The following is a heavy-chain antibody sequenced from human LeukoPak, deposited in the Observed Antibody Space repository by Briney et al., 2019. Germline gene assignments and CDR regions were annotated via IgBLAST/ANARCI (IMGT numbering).Heavy chain of an antibody. CDR1: GFTFSSYS. CDR3: ARALVGATYYYGMDV. V-gene: IGHV3-48*01. CDR2: ISSSSSTI. D-gene: IGHD1-26*01. Sequence: GGSLRLSCAASGFTFSSYSMNWVRQAPGKGLEWVSYISSSSSTIYYADSVKGRFTISRDNSKNTLYLQMNSLRAEDTAVYYCARALVGATYYYGMDVWGQGTTVTVSS. J-gene: IGHJ6*02.